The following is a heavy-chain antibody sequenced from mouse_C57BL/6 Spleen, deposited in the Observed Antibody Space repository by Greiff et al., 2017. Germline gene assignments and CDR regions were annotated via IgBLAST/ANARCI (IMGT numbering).Heavy chain of an antibody. CDR2: IDPSDSYT. D-gene: IGHD1-1*01. V-gene: IGHV1-50*01. Sequence: QVQLQQPGAELVKPGASVKLSCKASGYTFTSYWMQWVKQRPGQGLEWIGEIDPSDSYTNYNQKFKGKATLTVDTSSSTAYMQLSSLTSEDSAVYYCARRTTVVASDYWGQGTTRTVSS. J-gene: IGHJ2*01. CDR3: ARRTTVVASDY. CDR1: GYTFTSYW.